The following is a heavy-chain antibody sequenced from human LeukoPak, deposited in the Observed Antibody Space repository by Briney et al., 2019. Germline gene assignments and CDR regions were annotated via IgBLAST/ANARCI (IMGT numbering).Heavy chain of an antibody. D-gene: IGHD2-2*01. J-gene: IGHJ6*02. V-gene: IGHV3-23*01. Sequence: GGPLRLSCAASEFMFSKYAMSWVRQAPGKGLEWVSAVSASADSTYYADSVKGRFIISRDNSKNTLFLQMNSLRAEDTAVYYCARRPAIFMDGVYYYSMDVWGQGTTVTVSS. CDR2: VSASADST. CDR3: ARRPAIFMDGVYYYSMDV. CDR1: EFMFSKYA.